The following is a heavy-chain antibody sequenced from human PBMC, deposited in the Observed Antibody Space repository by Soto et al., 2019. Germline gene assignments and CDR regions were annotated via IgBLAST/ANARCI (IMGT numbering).Heavy chain of an antibody. V-gene: IGHV3-30*18. Sequence: TGGSLRLSXAASGFTFSSYGMHWVRQAPGKGLEWVAVISYDGSNKYYADSVKGRFTISRDNSKNTLYLQMNSLRAEDTAVYYCAKTYSSSYNLWFDPWGQGTLVTVSS. CDR3: AKTYSSSYNLWFDP. J-gene: IGHJ5*02. D-gene: IGHD6-13*01. CDR1: GFTFSSYG. CDR2: ISYDGSNK.